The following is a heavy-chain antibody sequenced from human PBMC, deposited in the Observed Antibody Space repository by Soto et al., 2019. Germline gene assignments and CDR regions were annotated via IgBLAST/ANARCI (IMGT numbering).Heavy chain of an antibody. Sequence: GGSLRLSCAASGFTFSNYWMSWVRQAPGKGLEWVANIKEDGSQTNYVDSVRGRFTISRDNAKNSLYLQMSSLRVDDTAVYYLWAPQYLGTPFDPRDHGTLVTVSS. CDR3: WAPQYLGTPFDP. V-gene: IGHV3-7*03. J-gene: IGHJ5*02. D-gene: IGHD3-16*01. CDR2: IKEDGSQT. CDR1: GFTFSNYW.